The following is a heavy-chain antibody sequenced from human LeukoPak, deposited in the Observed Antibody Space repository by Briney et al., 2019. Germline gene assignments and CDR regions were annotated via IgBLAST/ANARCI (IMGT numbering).Heavy chain of an antibody. D-gene: IGHD5-24*01. J-gene: IGHJ4*02. CDR1: GFTFSDYS. CDR2: IGLDSGNT. V-gene: IGHV3-48*01. CDR3: ARDYKYAFDN. Sequence: GGSLRLSCAASGFTFSDYSMNGVRQAPGKGLEWISYIGLDSGNTNYADSVKGRFTISGDKAKNSPYLQMDSLRVEDTAVYYCARDYKYAFDNWGQGTLVTVSS.